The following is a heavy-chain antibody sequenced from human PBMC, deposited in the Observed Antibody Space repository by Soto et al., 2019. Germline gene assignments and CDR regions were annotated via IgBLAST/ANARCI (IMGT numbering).Heavy chain of an antibody. CDR2: ISAYNGNT. V-gene: IGHV1-18*01. CDR3: ASWGGYCSGGSCPIDFDY. Sequence: ASVKVSCKASGYTFTSYGISWVRQAPGQGLEWMGWISAYNGNTNYAQKLQGRVTMTTDTSTSTAYMELRSLRSDDTAVYYCASWGGYCSGGSCPIDFDYWGQGTMVTVYS. D-gene: IGHD2-15*01. CDR1: GYTFTSYG. J-gene: IGHJ4*02.